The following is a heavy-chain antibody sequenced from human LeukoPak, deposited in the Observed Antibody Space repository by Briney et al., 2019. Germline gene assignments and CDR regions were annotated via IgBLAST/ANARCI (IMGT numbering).Heavy chain of an antibody. CDR3: ARGHQYYDIRAGWFDP. J-gene: IGHJ5*02. V-gene: IGHV4-34*01. CDR1: GGSFSGYY. D-gene: IGHD3-9*01. CDR2: VNHSGST. Sequence: SETLSLTCAVYGGSFSGYYWSWIRQPPGKGLEWIGEVNHSGSTNYNPSLRSRVTISVDTSKNQFSLKLSSVTAADTAVYYCARGHQYYDIRAGWFDPWGQGTLVTVSS.